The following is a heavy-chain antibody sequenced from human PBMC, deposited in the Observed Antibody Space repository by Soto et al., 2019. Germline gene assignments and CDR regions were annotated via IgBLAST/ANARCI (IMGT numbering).Heavy chain of an antibody. Sequence: GGSLRLSCAASGFTFSSYAMSCVRQAPGKGLEWVSAISGSGGSTYYADSVKGRFTISRDNSKNTLYLQMNSLRAEDTAVYYCAKVPCSSTSCYTGWFDPWGQGTLVTVSS. J-gene: IGHJ5*02. D-gene: IGHD2-2*02. CDR1: GFTFSSYA. CDR2: ISGSGGST. V-gene: IGHV3-23*01. CDR3: AKVPCSSTSCYTGWFDP.